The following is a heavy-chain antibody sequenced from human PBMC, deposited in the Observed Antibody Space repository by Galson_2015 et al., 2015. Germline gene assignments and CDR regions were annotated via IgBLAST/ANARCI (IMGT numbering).Heavy chain of an antibody. Sequence: SLRLSCAASGFTFSSFGMHWVRQAPGEGLEWVAVIWYDGSNKYYADSVKGRFTISRDNSKNTLYLQMNSLRAEDTAVYYCARDRLDILTGYRSSSTPLDYWGQGTLVTVSS. J-gene: IGHJ4*02. D-gene: IGHD3-9*01. CDR2: IWYDGSNK. CDR3: ARDRLDILTGYRSSSTPLDY. V-gene: IGHV3-33*01. CDR1: GFTFSSFG.